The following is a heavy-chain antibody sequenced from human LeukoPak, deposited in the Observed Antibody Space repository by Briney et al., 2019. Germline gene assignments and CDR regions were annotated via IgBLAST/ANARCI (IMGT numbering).Heavy chain of an antibody. D-gene: IGHD2-21*02. V-gene: IGHV3-7*04. CDR2: INQDGSEK. CDR1: GFTFSTYW. CDR3: ARDRGVTAVY. Sequence: PGGSLRLSCAASGFTFSTYWMSWVRQAPGKGLEWVANINQDGSEKNYMDSVKGRFTISRDNAKNSLYLQMNSLRAEDTAMYYCARDRGVTAVYWGQGTLVTVSS. J-gene: IGHJ4*02.